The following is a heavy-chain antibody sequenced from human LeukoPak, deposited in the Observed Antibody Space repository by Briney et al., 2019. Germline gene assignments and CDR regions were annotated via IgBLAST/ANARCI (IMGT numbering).Heavy chain of an antibody. CDR3: ARDGSCYGSGSYYNAGGYFDY. D-gene: IGHD3-10*01. V-gene: IGHV3-30*04. J-gene: IGHJ4*02. CDR2: ISYDGSNK. Sequence: GGSLRLSCAASGFTLSSYAMHWVRQAPGKGLEWVAVISYDGSNKYYADSVKGRFTISRDNSKNTLYLQMNSLRAEDTAVYYCARDGSCYGSGSYYNAGGYFDYWGQGTLVTVSS. CDR1: GFTLSSYA.